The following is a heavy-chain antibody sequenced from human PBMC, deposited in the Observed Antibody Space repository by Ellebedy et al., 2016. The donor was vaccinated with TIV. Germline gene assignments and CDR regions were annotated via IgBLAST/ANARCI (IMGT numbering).Heavy chain of an antibody. CDR3: ATTPAPSGLAYCGGDCYFYYYYGMDV. Sequence: ASVKVSCKASGGTFSSYAISWVRQAPGQGLEWMGGIIPIFGTADYAQKFQGRVTITADESTSTAYMELSSLRSEDTAVYYCATTPAPSGLAYCGGDCYFYYYYGMDVWGQGTTVTVSS. J-gene: IGHJ6*02. D-gene: IGHD2-21*02. CDR1: GGTFSSYA. CDR2: IIPIFGTA. V-gene: IGHV1-69*13.